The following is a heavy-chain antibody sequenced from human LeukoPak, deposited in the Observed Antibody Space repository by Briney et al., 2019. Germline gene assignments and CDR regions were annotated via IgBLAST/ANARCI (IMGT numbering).Heavy chain of an antibody. V-gene: IGHV4-30-2*01. Sequence: SETLSLTCTVSGGSISSGGYYWSWIRQPPGKGLEWIGYIYHSGSTYYNPSLKSRVTISVDRSKNQFSLKLSSVTAADTAVYYCARAWGVIRSLDYWGQGTLVTVSS. CDR1: GGSISSGGYY. CDR3: ARAWGVIRSLDY. D-gene: IGHD3-10*01. J-gene: IGHJ4*02. CDR2: IYHSGST.